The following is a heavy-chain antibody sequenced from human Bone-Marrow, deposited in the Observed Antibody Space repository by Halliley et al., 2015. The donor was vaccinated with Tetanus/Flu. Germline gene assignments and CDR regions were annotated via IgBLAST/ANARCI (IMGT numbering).Heavy chain of an antibody. CDR1: GDSFNDYY. Sequence: LRLSCTASGDSFNDYYWSWIRQPPGKGLEWIGYIYSSGNTDSNPSLKSRVTISIDTSEKQISLKVRSVTAADTAVYYCARDNGIAVAELDYWGQGTLVTVSS. CDR3: ARDNGIAVAELDY. J-gene: IGHJ4*02. V-gene: IGHV4-59*01. D-gene: IGHD2-8*01. CDR2: IYSSGNT.